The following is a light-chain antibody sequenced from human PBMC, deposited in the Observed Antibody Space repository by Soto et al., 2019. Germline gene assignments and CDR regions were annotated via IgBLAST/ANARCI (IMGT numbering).Light chain of an antibody. J-gene: IGKJ2*01. V-gene: IGKV3-15*01. Sequence: EIVLTQFPGTLSLSPGERATLSCRASQSVSSNLAWYQQKPGQAPRLLIYGASTRATGIPARFSGSGSGTEFTLTISSLQSEDFAVYYCQQYNNWPPYTFGQGTKVDIK. CDR1: QSVSSN. CDR3: QQYNNWPPYT. CDR2: GAS.